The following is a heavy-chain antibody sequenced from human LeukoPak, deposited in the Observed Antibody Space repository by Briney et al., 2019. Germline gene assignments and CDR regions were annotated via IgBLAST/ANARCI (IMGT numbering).Heavy chain of an antibody. Sequence: PGGSLRPSCAVSGXTFSVYVVHWVRQAPGKGLEWVAVISFDVTKKYYADSVKGRFTISRDDSKSTLYLQMDSLRPEDTAVYYCTTDRFKWGQGTLVTVSS. J-gene: IGHJ4*02. CDR1: GXTFSVYV. V-gene: IGHV3-30*03. CDR2: ISFDVTKK. CDR3: TTDRFK.